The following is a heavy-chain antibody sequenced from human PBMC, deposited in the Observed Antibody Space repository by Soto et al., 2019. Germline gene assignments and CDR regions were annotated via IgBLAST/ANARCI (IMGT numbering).Heavy chain of an antibody. J-gene: IGHJ4*02. CDR3: TRVDTPMVMGPGFAY. Sequence: ETLSLTCTVSGGSISSSSYYWGWIRQAPGKGLERIGSIYYSGSTYYNPSLKSRVTISVDTSKNQFSLKLSSVTAADTAEYYCTRVDTPMVMGPGFAYWGQGTLVTVSS. CDR2: IYYSGST. D-gene: IGHD5-18*01. CDR1: GGSISSSSYY. V-gene: IGHV4-39*01.